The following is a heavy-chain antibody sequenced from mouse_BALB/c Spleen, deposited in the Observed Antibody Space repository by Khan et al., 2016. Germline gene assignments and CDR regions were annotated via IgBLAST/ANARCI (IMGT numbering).Heavy chain of an antibody. V-gene: IGHV3-6*02. CDR1: GYSITSGYY. CDR3: ARLRLVYAMDY. J-gene: IGHJ4*01. CDR2: ISYDGST. D-gene: IGHD2-12*01. Sequence: EVQLQESGPGLVKPSQSLSLTCSVTGYSITSGYYWNWIRQFPGNNLEWMGYISYDGSTNYNPSLKNRISIARDTSKNQFFLKLNSVTTEYTATXDSARLRLVYAMDYWGQGTSVTVSS.